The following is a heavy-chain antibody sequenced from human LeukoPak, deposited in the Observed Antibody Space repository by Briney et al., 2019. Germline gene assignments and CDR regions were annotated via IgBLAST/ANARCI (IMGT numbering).Heavy chain of an antibody. Sequence: GGSLRLSCAASGFTFDDYAMHWVRQAQGKGLEWVSAISWNSGSIGYADSVKGRFTISRDNAKNSLYLQMNSLRAEDTALYYCAKSLARIVVVTAMDYWGQGTLVTVSS. CDR3: AKSLARIVVVTAMDY. D-gene: IGHD2-21*02. CDR1: GFTFDDYA. J-gene: IGHJ4*02. V-gene: IGHV3-9*01. CDR2: ISWNSGSI.